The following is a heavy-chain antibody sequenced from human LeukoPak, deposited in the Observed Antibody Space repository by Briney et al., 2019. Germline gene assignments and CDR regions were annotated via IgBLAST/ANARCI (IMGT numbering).Heavy chain of an antibody. D-gene: IGHD4-11*01. CDR1: GFTFSSSA. J-gene: IGHJ4*02. Sequence: PGGSLRLSCAASGFTFSSSAMSWVRQVPGKGLEWVSGISASGGSTYYADSVKGRFTISRDNSKNRLYLQMDSLRAEDTAVYYCAKGRRTTPTWGPDYWGQGTLVTVSS. V-gene: IGHV3-23*01. CDR2: ISASGGST. CDR3: AKGRRTTPTWGPDY.